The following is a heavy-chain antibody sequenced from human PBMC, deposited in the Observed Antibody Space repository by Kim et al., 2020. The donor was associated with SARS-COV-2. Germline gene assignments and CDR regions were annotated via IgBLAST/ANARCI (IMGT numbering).Heavy chain of an antibody. CDR3: ASRIAVAGTFDY. D-gene: IGHD6-19*01. V-gene: IGHV4-39*01. Sequence: YHNPSLKSRVTMSVDTSKNQFSLKLSSVTAADTAVYYCASRIAVAGTFDYWGQGTLVTVSS. J-gene: IGHJ4*02.